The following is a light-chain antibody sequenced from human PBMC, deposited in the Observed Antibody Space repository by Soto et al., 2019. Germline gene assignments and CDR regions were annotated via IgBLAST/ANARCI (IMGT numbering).Light chain of an antibody. CDR1: QSSSSY. J-gene: IGKJ1*01. Sequence: DIQMTQSPSSLSASVGDRVTITCRASQSSSSYLNWYQQKPGKAPKLLIYAASSLQSGVPSRFXGSGSGTDFTLTISSLQPEDFATYYCQQSYSTPPVTFGQGTKVEIK. V-gene: IGKV1-39*01. CDR2: AAS. CDR3: QQSYSTPPVT.